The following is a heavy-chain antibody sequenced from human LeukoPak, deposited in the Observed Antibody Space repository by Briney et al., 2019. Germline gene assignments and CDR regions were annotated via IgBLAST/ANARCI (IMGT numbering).Heavy chain of an antibody. J-gene: IGHJ3*02. CDR2: INPNSGGT. CDR1: GYTFTGYY. CDR3: ARVGYYDFWSGSMDEGAFDI. D-gene: IGHD3-3*01. Sequence: GASVKVSCKASGYTFTGYYMHWVRQAPGQGLEWMGWINPNSGGTNYAQKFQGRVTMTRDTFISTAYMELSRLRSDDTAVYYCARVGYYDFWSGSMDEGAFDIWGQGTMVTVSS. V-gene: IGHV1-2*02.